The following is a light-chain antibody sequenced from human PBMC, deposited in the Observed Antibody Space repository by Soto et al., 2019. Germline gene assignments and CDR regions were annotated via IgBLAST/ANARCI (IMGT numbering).Light chain of an antibody. CDR3: QKSYSTPT. CDR1: QSISRY. V-gene: IGKV1-39*01. J-gene: IGKJ4*01. CDR2: AAS. Sequence: DIQLTQSPSSLSASVGDRVTITCRASQSISRYLNLYQQKPGKAPKLLIYAASSLQSGVPSRFSGSGSGTDFTLTISSLHPDEFTTYYCQKSYSTPTFGGGTKVEIK.